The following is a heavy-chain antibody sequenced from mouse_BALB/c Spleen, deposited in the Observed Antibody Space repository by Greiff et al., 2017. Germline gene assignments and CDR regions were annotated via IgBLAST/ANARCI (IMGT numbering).Heavy chain of an antibody. V-gene: IGHV1-55*01. CDR2: IYPGSGST. Sequence: QVQLKQPGAELVKPGTSVKLSCKASGYNFTSYWINWVKLRPGQGLEWIGDIYPGSGSTNYNEKFKSKATLTVDTSSSTAYMQLSSLASEDSALYYCARFHYGSSYAMDYWGQGTSVTVSS. D-gene: IGHD1-1*01. CDR1: GYNFTSYW. J-gene: IGHJ4*01. CDR3: ARFHYGSSYAMDY.